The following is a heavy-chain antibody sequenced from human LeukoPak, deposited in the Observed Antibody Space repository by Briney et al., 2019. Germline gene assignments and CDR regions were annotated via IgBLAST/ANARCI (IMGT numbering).Heavy chain of an antibody. CDR1: GLTFSSYG. J-gene: IGHJ6*03. CDR3: ASVNSSSWPRDSIAVGGLTVRYYYYYYMDV. Sequence: PGGSLRLSCAASGLTFSSYGMHWVRQAPGKGLEWVAFIRYDGSNKYYADSVKGRFTISRDNSKNTLYLQMNSLRAEDTAVYYCASVNSSSWPRDSIAVGGLTVRYYYYYYMDVWGKGTTVTISS. V-gene: IGHV3-30*02. D-gene: IGHD6-13*01. CDR2: IRYDGSNK.